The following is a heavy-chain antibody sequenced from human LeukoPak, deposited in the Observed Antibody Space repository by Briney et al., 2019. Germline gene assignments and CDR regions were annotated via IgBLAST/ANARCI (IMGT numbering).Heavy chain of an antibody. Sequence: GGSLRLSCAASGFTFSSYAMHWVRQAPGKGLEYVSAISSNGGSTYYANSVKGRFTLSRDNSKNTLYLQMNSLRAEDTAVYYCAKGPSPVLGGGSYFDYWGQGTLVTVSS. V-gene: IGHV3-64*01. CDR2: ISSNGGST. J-gene: IGHJ4*02. CDR3: AKGPSPVLGGGSYFDY. D-gene: IGHD3-16*01. CDR1: GFTFSSYA.